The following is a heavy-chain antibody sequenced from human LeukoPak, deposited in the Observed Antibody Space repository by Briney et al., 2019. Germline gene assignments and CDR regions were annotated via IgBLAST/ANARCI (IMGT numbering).Heavy chain of an antibody. CDR3: ARGLYYYYYYMDV. CDR1: GGSISSDSYY. Sequence: PSETLSLTCTVSGGSISSDSYYWGWIRQPPGKGLQWIGCIYYSGSTYYNPSLKSRVTISVDTSKNQFSLKLSSVTAADTAVYYCARGLYYYYYYMDVWGKGTTVTVSS. CDR2: IYYSGST. J-gene: IGHJ6*03. V-gene: IGHV4-39*07.